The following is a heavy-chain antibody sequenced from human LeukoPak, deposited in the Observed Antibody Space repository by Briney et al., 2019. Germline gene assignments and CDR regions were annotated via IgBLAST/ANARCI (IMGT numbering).Heavy chain of an antibody. J-gene: IGHJ4*02. CDR2: INPSDGST. V-gene: IGHV1-46*01. D-gene: IGHD3-16*01. CDR3: ARHQGAGEYPFDY. CDR1: GYTFTTYY. Sequence: ASVTHTCKASGYTFTTYYMHWVRQAPGQGLEWIGIINPSDGSTTYAQRFQGRVTVTRDTSTSTVYMELSSLRSEDTAVYYCARHQGAGEYPFDYWAQSTLVTVAS.